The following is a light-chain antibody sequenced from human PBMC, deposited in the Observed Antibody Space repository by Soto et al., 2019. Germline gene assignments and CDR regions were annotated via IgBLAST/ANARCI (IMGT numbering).Light chain of an antibody. J-gene: IGKJ4*02. CDR2: GAS. V-gene: IGKV3-20*01. Sequence: VLTQSPGTLSLTRGERATLSCRASQRISSTFLAWYQQKPGQAPRLLIYGASTRGTGIPDRFSGSGSGTDFTLTISRLEPEDFAVYYGHHYCSSPPLTFGGGTTVEIK. CDR1: QRISSTF. CDR3: HHYCSSPPLT.